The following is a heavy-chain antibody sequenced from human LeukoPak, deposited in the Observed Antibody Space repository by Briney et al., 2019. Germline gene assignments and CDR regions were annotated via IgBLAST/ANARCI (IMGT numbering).Heavy chain of an antibody. D-gene: IGHD3-10*01. CDR1: GGSFSGYY. V-gene: IGHV4-34*01. CDR2: INHSGSA. J-gene: IGHJ5*02. CDR3: ARGPMVRGPRGGWFDP. Sequence: SETLSLTRAVYGGSFSGYYWSWIRQPPGKGLEWIGEINHSGSANYNPSLKSRVTISVDTSKNQFSLKLSSVTAADTAVYYCARGPMVRGPRGGWFDPWGQGTLVTVSS.